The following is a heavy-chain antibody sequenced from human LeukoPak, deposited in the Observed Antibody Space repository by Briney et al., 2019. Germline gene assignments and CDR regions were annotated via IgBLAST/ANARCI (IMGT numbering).Heavy chain of an antibody. J-gene: IGHJ4*02. CDR2: ISWNSGSI. Sequence: PGGSLRLSCEASGFTFDDYAMPWVRQAPGKGLEWVSGISWNSGSIGYADSVKGRFTISRDNAKNSLSLQMTSLRAEDTALYYCAKDPLDYWGQGTLVTVSS. CDR1: GFTFDDYA. V-gene: IGHV3-9*01. CDR3: AKDPLDY.